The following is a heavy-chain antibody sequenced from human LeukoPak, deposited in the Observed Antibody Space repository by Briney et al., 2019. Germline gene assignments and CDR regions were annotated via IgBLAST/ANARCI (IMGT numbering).Heavy chain of an antibody. CDR2: FDPEDGET. J-gene: IGHJ6*03. Sequence: ASVKVSCKVSGYTLTELSMHWVRQAPGKGLEWMGGFDPEDGETIYAQKFQGRVTMTEDTSADTAYMELSSLRSEDTAVYYCATCKTPDYYYYMDVWGKGTTVTVSS. D-gene: IGHD2/OR15-2a*01. V-gene: IGHV1-24*01. CDR1: GYTLTELS. CDR3: ATCKTPDYYYYMDV.